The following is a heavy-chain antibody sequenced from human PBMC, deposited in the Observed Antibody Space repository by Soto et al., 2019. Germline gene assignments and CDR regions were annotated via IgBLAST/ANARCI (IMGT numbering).Heavy chain of an antibody. CDR2: INRNSSTT. CDR1: GFTFYHYG. CDR3: ARDYSSYGPFDY. D-gene: IGHD5-18*01. J-gene: IGHJ4*02. Sequence: GGSLRLSCVASGFTFYHYGMSWVRQVPGKGLEWVSGINRNSSTTHYADSVKGRFTISRDNAKNSLYLQMNSLRAEDTAVYYCARDYSSYGPFDYWGQGTLVTVSS. V-gene: IGHV3-20*04.